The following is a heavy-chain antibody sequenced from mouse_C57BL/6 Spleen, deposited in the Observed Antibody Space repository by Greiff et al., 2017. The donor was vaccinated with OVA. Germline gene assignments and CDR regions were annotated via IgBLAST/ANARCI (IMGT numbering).Heavy chain of an antibody. CDR3: ARWYYGSSVYAMDY. V-gene: IGHV1-55*01. CDR2: IYPGSGST. CDR1: GYTFTSYW. D-gene: IGHD1-1*01. Sequence: QVQLQQPGAELVKPGASVKMSCKASGYTFTSYWITWVKQRPGQGLEWIGDIYPGSGSTNYNEKFKSKATLTVDTSSSTAYMQLSSLTSEDSAVYYCARWYYGSSVYAMDYWGQGTSVTVSS. J-gene: IGHJ4*01.